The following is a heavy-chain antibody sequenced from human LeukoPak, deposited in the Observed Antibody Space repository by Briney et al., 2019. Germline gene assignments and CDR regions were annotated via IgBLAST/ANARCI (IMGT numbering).Heavy chain of an antibody. V-gene: IGHV4-4*07. CDR2: IYSTGST. CDR3: ARMSYDRTGEGRANLYYYYMAV. CDR1: GGSVSGYY. Sequence: SETLSLTCTVSGGSVSGYYCSWIRQPAGKGLEWIGRIYSTGSTDYNSSLKSRVTMSVDTSKNQFSLKLSSVTAADTAVYYCARMSYDRTGEGRANLYYYYMAVWGKGTTVTVSS. J-gene: IGHJ6*03. D-gene: IGHD3-3*01.